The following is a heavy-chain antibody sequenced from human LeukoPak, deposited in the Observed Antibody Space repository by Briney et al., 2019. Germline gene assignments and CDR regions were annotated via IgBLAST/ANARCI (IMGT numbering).Heavy chain of an antibody. CDR1: AYTFSPYW. CDR3: AGGWDLSV. D-gene: IGHD1-26*01. CDR2: IDFDATMT. J-gene: IGHJ3*01. Sequence: PGGSLRLSCRISAYTFSPYWMHWVRQVPGKGLMWVSRIDFDATMTSYAESVKGRFTISRDNAKKMLYLQMNGLRLDDTTVYYCAGGWDLSVWGQGTVVTVSS. V-gene: IGHV3-74*01.